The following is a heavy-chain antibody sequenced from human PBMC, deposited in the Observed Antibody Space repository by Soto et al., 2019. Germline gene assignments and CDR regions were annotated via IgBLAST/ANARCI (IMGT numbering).Heavy chain of an antibody. D-gene: IGHD3-3*01. V-gene: IGHV3-7*01. CDR1: GFTFSSYW. Sequence: GGSLRLSCAASGFTFSSYWMSWVSQAPGKGLEWVANIKQDGSEKYYVDSVKGRFTISRDNAKNSLYLQMNSLRAEDTAVYYCARIDFWSGYYHYYYYYYMDVWGKGTTVTVSS. CDR2: IKQDGSEK. CDR3: ARIDFWSGYYHYYYYYYMDV. J-gene: IGHJ6*03.